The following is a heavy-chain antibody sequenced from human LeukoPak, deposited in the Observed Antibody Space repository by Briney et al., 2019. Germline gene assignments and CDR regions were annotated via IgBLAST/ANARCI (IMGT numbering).Heavy chain of an antibody. J-gene: IGHJ5*02. CDR3: ARGITMTPNWFDP. D-gene: IGHD3-22*01. V-gene: IGHV4-34*01. CDR1: GGSFSGYY. CDR2: INHSGST. Sequence: SETLSLTCAVYGGSFSGYYWSWIRQPPGKGLEWIGEINHSGSTNYNPSLKSRVTISVDTSKNQFSLKLSSVTAADTAVYYCARGITMTPNWFDPWGQGTLVTVSS.